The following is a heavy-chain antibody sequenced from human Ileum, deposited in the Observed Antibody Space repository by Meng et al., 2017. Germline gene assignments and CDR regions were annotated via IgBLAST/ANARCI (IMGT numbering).Heavy chain of an antibody. CDR3: GHWDRFGYVNADY. V-gene: IGHV2-5*02. CDR1: GFSLSTSGVG. J-gene: IGHJ4*02. Sequence: QITFRESGPTLVEPPRTLTLTCTFSGFSLSTSGVGVGWIRHPPGKALEWLALIYWDDDTRYRPSLKSRLTITKDPPKNQVVLTMTHMDPVDTATYYCGHWDRFGYVNADYWGQGTLVTVSS. CDR2: IYWDDDT. D-gene: IGHD5-18*01.